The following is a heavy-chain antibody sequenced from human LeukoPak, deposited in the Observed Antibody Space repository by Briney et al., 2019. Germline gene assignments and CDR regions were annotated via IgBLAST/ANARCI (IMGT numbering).Heavy chain of an antibody. CDR3: AKESKGSSGYYYYYYMDG. J-gene: IGHJ6*03. CDR1: GYTFTGYY. V-gene: IGHV1-2*02. CDR2: INPKSGGT. Sequence: ASVKVSCKASGYTFTGYYLHWVRQAPGQGLEWMGWINPKSGGTNYAQKFQGRVTMTRDTSISTTYMELSRLRSDDTAVYYCAKESKGSSGYYYYYYMDGWGTGTTVTISS. D-gene: IGHD3-22*01.